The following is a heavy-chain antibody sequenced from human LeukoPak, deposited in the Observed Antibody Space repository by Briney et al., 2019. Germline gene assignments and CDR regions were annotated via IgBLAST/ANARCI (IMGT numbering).Heavy chain of an antibody. CDR2: ISYDGSNK. CDR1: GFTFSSYA. J-gene: IGHJ4*02. V-gene: IGHV3-30*04. D-gene: IGHD5-18*01. Sequence: GGSQRLSCAASGFTFSSYAMHWVRQAPGKGLEWVAVISYDGSNKYYADSVKGRFTISRDNSKNTLYLQMNSLRAEDTAVYYCARDPDTAMALYYFDYWGQGTLVTVSS. CDR3: ARDPDTAMALYYFDY.